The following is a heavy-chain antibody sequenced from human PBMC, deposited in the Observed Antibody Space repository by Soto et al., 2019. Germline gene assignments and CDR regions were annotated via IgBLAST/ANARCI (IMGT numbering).Heavy chain of an antibody. V-gene: IGHV3-15*01. Sequence: EVQLVESGGGLVKPGGSLRLSCAASGFTFSNAWMSWVRQAPGKGLEWVGRIKSKTDGGTTDYAAPVKGRFTISRDDSKNTLYLQMNSLKTEDTVVYYCTTLRGYSYGIDYYYYMDVWGKGTTVTVSS. J-gene: IGHJ6*03. CDR3: TTLRGYSYGIDYYYYMDV. D-gene: IGHD5-18*01. CDR1: GFTFSNAW. CDR2: IKSKTDGGTT.